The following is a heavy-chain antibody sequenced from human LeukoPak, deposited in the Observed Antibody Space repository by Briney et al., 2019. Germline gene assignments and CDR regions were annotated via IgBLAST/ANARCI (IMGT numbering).Heavy chain of an antibody. CDR2: INPNSGGT. CDR1: GYTFTGYY. D-gene: IGHD3-10*01. CDR3: ARDLGVRGVLTLGFDY. Sequence: GASVKVSCKASGYTFTGYYMHWVRQAPGQGLEWMGWINPNSGGTNYAQKFQGRVTMTRDTSISTAYMELSRLRSDDTAVYYCARDLGVRGVLTLGFDYWGQGTLVTVSS. J-gene: IGHJ4*02. V-gene: IGHV1-2*02.